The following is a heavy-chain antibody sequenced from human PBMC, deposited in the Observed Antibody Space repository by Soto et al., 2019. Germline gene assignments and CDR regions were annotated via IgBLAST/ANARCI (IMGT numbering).Heavy chain of an antibody. V-gene: IGHV4-4*02. CDR1: GASISSGW. D-gene: IGHD2-2*01. J-gene: IGHJ5*02. CDR2: TLYSGTT. CDR3: SSRITDAPT. Sequence: QVQLQESGPGLVKPSGTLSLICAVSGASISSGWWTWVRQPPGKGLEWIGETLYSGTTNYNSSLNSRVTISIDKSKKQFSLNLSSVTAADTAVYYCSSRITDAPTWGQGTLVTVSS.